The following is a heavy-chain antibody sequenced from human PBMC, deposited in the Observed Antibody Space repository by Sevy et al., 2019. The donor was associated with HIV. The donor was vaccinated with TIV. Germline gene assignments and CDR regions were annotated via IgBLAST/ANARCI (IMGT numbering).Heavy chain of an antibody. D-gene: IGHD3-16*02. Sequence: GGSLRLSCVTSGFTFSSYAMSWVRQTPGKGLEWVSAIGGSADYTCYADSVKGRFTISRDNSKNTLYLQMNGLRAEDTAVYYCAKEVSERSYTDYWGQGTLVTVSS. CDR2: IGGSADYT. V-gene: IGHV3-23*01. CDR1: GFTFSSYA. CDR3: AKEVSERSYTDY. J-gene: IGHJ4*02.